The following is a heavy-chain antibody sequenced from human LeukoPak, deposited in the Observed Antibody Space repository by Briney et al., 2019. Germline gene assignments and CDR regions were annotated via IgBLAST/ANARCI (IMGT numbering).Heavy chain of an antibody. D-gene: IGHD6-19*01. CDR3: ARGGIAVAGTLGWFDP. J-gene: IGHJ5*02. V-gene: IGHV4-34*01. CDR1: GGSFSDYY. CDR2: INHSGST. Sequence: PSETLSLTCAVYGGSFSDYYWSWIRQPPGKGLEWIGEINHSGSTNYNPSLKSRVTISVDTSKNQFSLKLSSVTAADTAVYYCARGGIAVAGTLGWFDPWGQGTLVTVSS.